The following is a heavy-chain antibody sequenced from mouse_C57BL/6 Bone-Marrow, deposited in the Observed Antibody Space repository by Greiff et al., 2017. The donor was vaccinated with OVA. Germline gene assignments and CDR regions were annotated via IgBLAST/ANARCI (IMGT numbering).Heavy chain of an antibody. CDR3: ARRGTIVNIYAMDY. V-gene: IGHV5-17*01. Sequence: EVQLQESGGGLVKPGGSLKLSCAASGFTFSDYGMHWVRQAPEKGLEWVAYISSGSSTIYYADTVKGRFTISRDNAKNTLFLQMTSLRSEDTAMYYCARRGTIVNIYAMDYWGQGTSVTVSS. D-gene: IGHD2-5*01. J-gene: IGHJ4*01. CDR1: GFTFSDYG. CDR2: ISSGSSTI.